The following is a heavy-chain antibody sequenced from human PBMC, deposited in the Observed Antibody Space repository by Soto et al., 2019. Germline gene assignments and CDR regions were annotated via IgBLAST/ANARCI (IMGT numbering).Heavy chain of an antibody. D-gene: IGHD6-13*01. CDR2: ISSSSSSM. J-gene: IGHJ4*02. V-gene: IGHV3-48*01. CDR1: GFTFSIYS. CDR3: ARSDIAAAGDVDY. Sequence: GGSLRLSCAASGFTFSIYSMNWVRQAPGKGLEWVSYISSSSSSMYYADSVKGRFTISRDKAKNSLYLQMNSLRAEDTAVYYCARSDIAAAGDVDYWGQGTLVTVSS.